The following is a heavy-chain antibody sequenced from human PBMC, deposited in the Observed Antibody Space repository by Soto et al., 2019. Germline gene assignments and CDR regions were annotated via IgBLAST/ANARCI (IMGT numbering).Heavy chain of an antibody. CDR2: ISLSGSQI. V-gene: IGHV3-21*01. CDR1: GLMYSSYS. CDR3: ASVISGGGGTCSSVDQYYGMDV. Sequence: EVQLVESGGGLVKPGGSVRLSCVASGLMYSSYSMSWVRQAPGKGLEWVAFISLSGSQINCAASVEGRFTISRDNAKNALYLQMNTVRVEDTAIYYCASVISGGGGTCSSVDQYYGMDVWGPGTTVTVSS. J-gene: IGHJ6*02. D-gene: IGHD2-21*01.